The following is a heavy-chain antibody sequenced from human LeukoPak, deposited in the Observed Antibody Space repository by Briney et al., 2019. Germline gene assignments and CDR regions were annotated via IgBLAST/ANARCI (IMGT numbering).Heavy chain of an antibody. V-gene: IGHV3-7*03. Sequence: PGGSLRLSCAASTFTFSNYWMSWVRQAPGKGLEWVANIKQDGSEKYYVDSVKGRFTISRDNAKTSLYLQMNSLRAEDTALYHCARNNGMDVWGQGTTVIVSS. CDR3: ARNNGMDV. CDR1: TFTFSNYW. J-gene: IGHJ6*02. CDR2: IKQDGSEK.